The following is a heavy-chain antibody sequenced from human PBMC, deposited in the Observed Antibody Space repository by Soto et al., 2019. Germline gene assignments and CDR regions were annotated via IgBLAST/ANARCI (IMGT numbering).Heavy chain of an antibody. V-gene: IGHV3-53*01. CDR2: IYSGGST. D-gene: IGHD3-3*01. CDR1: GFTVSSNY. J-gene: IGHJ4*02. CDR3: ARDRYDFWSGYYDDY. Sequence: LRLSCAASGFTVSSNYMSWVRQAPGKGLEWVSVIYSGGSTYYADSVKGRFTISRDNSKNTLYLQMNSLRAEDTAVYYCARDRYDFWSGYYDDYWGQGTLVTVSS.